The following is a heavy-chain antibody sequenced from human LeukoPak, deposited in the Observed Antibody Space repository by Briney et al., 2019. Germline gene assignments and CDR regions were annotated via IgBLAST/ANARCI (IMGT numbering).Heavy chain of an antibody. CDR1: GFTFGDYA. Sequence: PGGSLRLSCKPSGFTFGDYAMSWVRQAPGKGLEWVGFIRSKAFGATTDYAPSVKGRFTVSRDDSKSIAYLQMNSLKTEGTAVYYCTRDCSGSSCFEEMDYWGQGTLVTVSS. CDR3: TRDCSGSSCFEEMDY. J-gene: IGHJ4*02. CDR2: IRSKAFGATT. V-gene: IGHV3-49*04. D-gene: IGHD2-15*01.